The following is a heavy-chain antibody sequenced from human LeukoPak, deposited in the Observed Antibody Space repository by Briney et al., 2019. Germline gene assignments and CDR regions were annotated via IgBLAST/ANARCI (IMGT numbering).Heavy chain of an antibody. V-gene: IGHV6-1*01. D-gene: IGHD5-18*01. Sequence: SQTLSLTCAISGDSIFSNTAAWNWIRQSPSRGLEWLGRTYYRSKWYNGYAVSVRSRITIDPDTSKNQFPLQLNSVTPEDTAVYYCARGNTAMSNFDYWGQGTLVTVSS. CDR2: TYYRSKWYN. J-gene: IGHJ4*02. CDR3: ARGNTAMSNFDY. CDR1: GDSIFSNTAA.